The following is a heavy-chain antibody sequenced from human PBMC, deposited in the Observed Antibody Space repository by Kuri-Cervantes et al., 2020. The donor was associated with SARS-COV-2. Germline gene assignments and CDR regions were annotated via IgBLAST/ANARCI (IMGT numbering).Heavy chain of an antibody. V-gene: IGHV3-30-3*01. CDR3: ARRGSSWDY. CDR1: GFTFSSYA. J-gene: IGHJ4*02. CDR2: ISYDGSNK. Sequence: GESLKISCAASGFTFSSYAMHWVRQAPGKGLEWVAVISYDGSNKYYADSVKGRFTIPRDNSKNTLYLQMNSLRAEDTAVYYCARRGSSWDYWGQGTLVTVSS. D-gene: IGHD6-13*01.